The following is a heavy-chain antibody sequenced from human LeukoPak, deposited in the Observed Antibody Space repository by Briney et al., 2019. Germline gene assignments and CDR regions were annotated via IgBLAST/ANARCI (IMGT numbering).Heavy chain of an antibody. CDR2: IYPGDSDT. D-gene: IGHD5-12*01. J-gene: IGHJ6*03. CDR3: ARLADIVATTYYYYYMDV. Sequence: GESLKISCKGSGYSFTSYWIGWVRQMPGKGLEWMGIIYPGDSDTRYSPSFLGQVTISADKSISTAYLQWSSLKASDTAMYYCARLADIVATTYYYYYMDVWGKGTTVTVSS. CDR1: GYSFTSYW. V-gene: IGHV5-51*01.